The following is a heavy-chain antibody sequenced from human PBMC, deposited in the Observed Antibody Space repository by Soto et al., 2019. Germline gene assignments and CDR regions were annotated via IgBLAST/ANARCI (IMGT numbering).Heavy chain of an antibody. V-gene: IGHV3-7*03. CDR3: ARDRLFGY. Sequence: GVSLRLSCAASGFTFSSYWMSCVRQAPWKGLEWVANIKPDGSEKYYADSVKGRFTISRHDAKNSLYLQMNSLRAEDRAVYYCARDRLFGYWGQGTMVTVSS. J-gene: IGHJ4*02. CDR2: IKPDGSEK. CDR1: GFTFSSYW. D-gene: IGHD3-22*01.